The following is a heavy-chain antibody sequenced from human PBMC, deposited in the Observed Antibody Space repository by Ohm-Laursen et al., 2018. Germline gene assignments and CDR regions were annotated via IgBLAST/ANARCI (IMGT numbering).Heavy chain of an antibody. D-gene: IGHD5-12*01. Sequence: GSLRLSCSASGFSFSSHNTNWVRQVPGKGLEWVSYISSSSRTIYYADSVKGRFTISRDNAKNSLYLQMNSLRAEDTAVYYCASLNSAYGRGGMDVWGQGTTVIVSS. CDR1: GFSFSSHN. CDR3: ASLNSAYGRGGMDV. J-gene: IGHJ6*02. CDR2: ISSSSRTI. V-gene: IGHV3-48*01.